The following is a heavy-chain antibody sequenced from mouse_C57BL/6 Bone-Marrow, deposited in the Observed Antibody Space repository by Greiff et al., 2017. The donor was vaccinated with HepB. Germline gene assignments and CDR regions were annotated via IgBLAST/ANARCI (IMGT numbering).Heavy chain of an antibody. CDR2: IDPFDSYT. D-gene: IGHD1-1*01. Sequence: QVQLQQSGAELVMPGASVKLSCKASGYTFTSYWMHWVKQRPGQGLEWIGEIDPFDSYTNYNQKFKGKSTLTVDKSSSTAYMQLSSLTSEDSAVYYCATTVPFYFDYWGQGTTLTVSS. J-gene: IGHJ2*01. CDR1: GYTFTSYW. V-gene: IGHV1-69*01. CDR3: ATTVPFYFDY.